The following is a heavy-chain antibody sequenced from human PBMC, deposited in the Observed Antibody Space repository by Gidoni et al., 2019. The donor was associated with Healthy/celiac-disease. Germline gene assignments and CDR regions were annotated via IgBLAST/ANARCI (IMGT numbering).Heavy chain of an antibody. CDR3: ARVIWEVVTATGDYYYYMDV. CDR1: GFTFSSYW. CDR2: RKQDGSEK. D-gene: IGHD2-21*02. J-gene: IGHJ6*03. V-gene: IGHV3-7*03. Sequence: EVQLVESGGGLVQPGGSLRLSCAASGFTFSSYWMSWVRQAPGKGLEWVANRKQDGSEKYYVDSVKGRFTISRDNAKNSLYLQMNSLRAEDTAVYYCARVIWEVVTATGDYYYYMDVWGKGTTVTVSS.